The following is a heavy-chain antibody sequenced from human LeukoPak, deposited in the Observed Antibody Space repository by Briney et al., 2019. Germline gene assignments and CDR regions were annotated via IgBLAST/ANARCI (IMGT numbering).Heavy chain of an antibody. CDR1: GFTFSNYG. CDR2: IRSDGRNE. D-gene: IGHD3-9*01. CDR3: ARDRDLLTGDFPTNIDF. V-gene: IGHV3-30*02. Sequence: GGSLRLSCTASGFTFSNYGMHWVRQAPGKGLEWVAFIRSDGRNEFYADTVKGRFIIFRDNSKNTLYLQMNSLRSEDTAVYFCARDRDLLTGDFPTNIDFWGQGILVTVSS. J-gene: IGHJ4*02.